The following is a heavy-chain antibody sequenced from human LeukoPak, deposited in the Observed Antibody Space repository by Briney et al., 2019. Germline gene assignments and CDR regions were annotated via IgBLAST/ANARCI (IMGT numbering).Heavy chain of an antibody. CDR2: ISSSSSYI. D-gene: IGHD3-22*01. J-gene: IGHJ4*02. Sequence: GGSLRLSCAASGFTFSSYSMNWVRQAPGKGLEWVSSISSSSSYIYYADSVKGRFTISRDNAKNSLYLQMNSLRAEDTAVYYCARDRGYYDSSGYPYYFDYWGQGTLVTVSS. V-gene: IGHV3-21*04. CDR3: ARDRGYYDSSGYPYYFDY. CDR1: GFTFSSYS.